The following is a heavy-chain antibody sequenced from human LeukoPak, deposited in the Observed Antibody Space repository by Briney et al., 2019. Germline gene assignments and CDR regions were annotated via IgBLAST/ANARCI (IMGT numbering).Heavy chain of an antibody. J-gene: IGHJ6*03. Sequence: ASVKVSCKASGYTFTDYYTHWVRQAPGQGLEWMGWINPNSGGTNYAQKFQGRVTMTRDTSISTAYMELSRLRSDDTAVYYCARVAVAGFYYYYYYMDVWGKGTTVTISS. CDR1: GYTFTDYY. CDR2: INPNSGGT. V-gene: IGHV1-2*02. D-gene: IGHD6-19*01. CDR3: ARVAVAGFYYYYYYMDV.